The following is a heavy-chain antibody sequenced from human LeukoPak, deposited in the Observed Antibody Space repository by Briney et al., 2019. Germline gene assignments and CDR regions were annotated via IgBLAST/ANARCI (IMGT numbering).Heavy chain of an antibody. CDR1: GFTFSSYW. CDR2: INSDGSST. Sequence: PGGSLRLSYAASGFTFSSYWMHWVRQAPGKGLVWVSRINSDGSSTSYADSVKGRFTISRDNAKNTLYLQMSSLRAEDTAVYYCARDVYYYGSGSKVGAFDIWGQGTMVTVSS. D-gene: IGHD3-10*01. CDR3: ARDVYYYGSGSKVGAFDI. J-gene: IGHJ3*02. V-gene: IGHV3-74*01.